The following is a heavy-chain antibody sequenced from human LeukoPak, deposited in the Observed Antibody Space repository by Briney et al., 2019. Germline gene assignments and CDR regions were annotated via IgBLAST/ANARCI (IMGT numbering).Heavy chain of an antibody. CDR2: ISYDGTAK. Sequence: RRALRLSCVASGFTFSSHALHWVRQAPGKGLDWVAFISYDGTAKYYADSVKGRFTISRDDSQNTVYFQMNSLRSEDTAVYYCARDLSERYCVDYWGQGTLVTVSS. V-gene: IGHV3-30*04. D-gene: IGHD2-8*02. J-gene: IGHJ4*02. CDR3: ARDLSERYCVDY. CDR1: GFTFSSHA.